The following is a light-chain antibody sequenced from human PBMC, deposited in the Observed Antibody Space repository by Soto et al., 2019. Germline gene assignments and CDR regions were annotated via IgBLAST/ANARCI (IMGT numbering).Light chain of an antibody. V-gene: IGKV1-8*01. CDR3: QQYKSFWS. CDR1: QGISSY. Sequence: AIRMTQSPSSFSASTGDRVTITCRASQGISSYLAWYQQKPGKAPKLLIYAASTLQSGVPSRFSGSGSGTDFTLTISCLQSDDFATYYCQQYKSFWSFGQGTKVEIK. J-gene: IGKJ1*01. CDR2: AAS.